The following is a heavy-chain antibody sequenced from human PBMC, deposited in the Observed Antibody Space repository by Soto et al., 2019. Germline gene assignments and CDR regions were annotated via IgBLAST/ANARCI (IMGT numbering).Heavy chain of an antibody. CDR3: ARGGEDIVVVVAATDFDY. CDR1: GFTFSSYW. D-gene: IGHD2-15*01. CDR2: IKQDGSEK. J-gene: IGHJ4*02. V-gene: IGHV3-7*01. Sequence: GGSLRLSCAASGFTFSSYWMSWVRQAPGKGLEWVANIKQDGSEKYYVDSVKGRFTISRDNAKNSLYLQMNSLRAEDTAVYYCARGGEDIVVVVAATDFDYWGQGTLVTVSS.